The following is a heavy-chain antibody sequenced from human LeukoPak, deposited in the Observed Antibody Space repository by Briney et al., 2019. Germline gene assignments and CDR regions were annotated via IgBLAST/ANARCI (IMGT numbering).Heavy chain of an antibody. Sequence: GGSLRLSCAASGFTFSSYAMHWVRQAPGKGLEWVAVISYDGSNKYYADSVKGRFTISRDNAKNTLYLQMNSLRAEDTAVYYCARGNSCHYWGQGTLVTVSS. D-gene: IGHD2-15*01. V-gene: IGHV3-30-3*01. CDR1: GFTFSSYA. CDR3: ARGNSCHY. CDR2: ISYDGSNK. J-gene: IGHJ4*02.